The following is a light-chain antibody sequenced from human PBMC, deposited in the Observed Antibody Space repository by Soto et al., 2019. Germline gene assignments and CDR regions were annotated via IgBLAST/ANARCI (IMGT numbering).Light chain of an antibody. J-gene: IGKJ3*01. V-gene: IGKV2-28*01. CDR3: MQALQTPRA. Sequence: DLVMTQSPLSLPVTPGEPASISCRSSQSLLLSNGYNYLDWYLQKPGQSPQLLIYLGSNRDSGVPDRFSGSGSGTDFTLRISRVEAEDVGVYYCMQALQTPRAFGPGTKVDIK. CDR2: LGS. CDR1: QSLLLSNGYNY.